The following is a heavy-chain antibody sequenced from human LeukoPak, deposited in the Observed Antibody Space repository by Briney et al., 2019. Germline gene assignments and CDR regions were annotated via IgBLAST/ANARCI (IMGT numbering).Heavy chain of an antibody. D-gene: IGHD3-3*01. V-gene: IGHV3-21*01. J-gene: IGHJ4*02. CDR3: ARDQEWFLDY. CDR1: GCTFSSYW. Sequence: PGGSLGLSCAASGCTFSSYWMNWVRQAPGKGLEWVSSISSSSSYIYYADSVKGRFTISRDNAKNSLYLQMNSLRAEDTAVYYCARDQEWFLDYWGQGTLVTVSS. CDR2: ISSSSSYI.